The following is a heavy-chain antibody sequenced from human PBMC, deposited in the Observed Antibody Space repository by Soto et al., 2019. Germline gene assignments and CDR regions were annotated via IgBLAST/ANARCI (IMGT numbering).Heavy chain of an antibody. CDR2: VYHSEKT. CDR1: GDYVTSHY. CDR3: ARPKGVAPAVLYFDL. J-gene: IGHJ2*01. V-gene: IGHV4-59*08. D-gene: IGHD2-8*01. Sequence: QVQLQESGPGLVKPSETLSLTCTVSGDYVTSHYWSWIRQPPGKGLEWIGYVYHSEKTDYSPSLKSRVTISVNTSKNQISLSLTSVTAADTAVYYCARPKGVAPAVLYFDLWGRGTLVTVSS.